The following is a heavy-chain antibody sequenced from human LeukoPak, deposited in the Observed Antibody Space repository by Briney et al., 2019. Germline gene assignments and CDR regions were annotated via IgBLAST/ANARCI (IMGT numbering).Heavy chain of an antibody. CDR2: ISAYNGNT. Sequence: GASVKVSCKASGYTFTSYGISWVRQAPGQGLEWMGWISAYNGNTNYAQKLQGRVTMTTDTSTSTAYMELRSLGSDDTAVYYCARAQYYYGSGSYPIPDYWGQGTLVTVSS. CDR3: ARAQYYYGSGSYPIPDY. D-gene: IGHD3-10*01. J-gene: IGHJ4*02. V-gene: IGHV1-18*04. CDR1: GYTFTSYG.